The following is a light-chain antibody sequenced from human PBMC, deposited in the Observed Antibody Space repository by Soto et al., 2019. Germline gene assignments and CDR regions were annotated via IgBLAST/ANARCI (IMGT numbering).Light chain of an antibody. CDR3: QQYYSYPLT. Sequence: AIRMTQSPSSFXASTGXXVTXTXRASQGISSYLAWYQQKPGKAPKLLIYAASTLQSGVPSRFSGSGSGTDFTLTISCLQSEDFATYYCQQYYSYPLTFGGGTKVEIK. J-gene: IGKJ4*01. CDR1: QGISSY. V-gene: IGKV1-8*01. CDR2: AAS.